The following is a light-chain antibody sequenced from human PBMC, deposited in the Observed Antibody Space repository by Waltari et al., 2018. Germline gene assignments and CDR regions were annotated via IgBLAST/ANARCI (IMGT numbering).Light chain of an antibody. CDR1: LSNIESNT. Sequence: QSVLTQPPSASGTPGQRVTISCSGSLSNIESNTVNWYRQLPGTAPILLIDGDSQRRSGVPDRFSGAKSGTSASLAGSGLQSADEADYYCAGWDGSMNGPVFGGGTKLTV. CDR2: GDS. V-gene: IGLV1-44*01. J-gene: IGLJ3*02. CDR3: AGWDGSMNGPV.